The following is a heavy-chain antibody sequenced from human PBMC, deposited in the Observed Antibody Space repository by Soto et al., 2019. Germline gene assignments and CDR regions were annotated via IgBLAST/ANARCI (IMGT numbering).Heavy chain of an antibody. D-gene: IGHD3-10*01. CDR3: ARDRYYGAGSQPYY. V-gene: IGHV1-69*01. CDR1: GGTFSSYA. Sequence: QVQLVQSGAEVKKPGSSVKVSCKASGGTFSSYAISWVRQAPGQGLEWMGGIIPIFGTANYAQQFQGRVTITADESTSTAYMELSSLRSEDTAVYYCARDRYYGAGSQPYYWGQGTLVTVSS. J-gene: IGHJ4*02. CDR2: IIPIFGTA.